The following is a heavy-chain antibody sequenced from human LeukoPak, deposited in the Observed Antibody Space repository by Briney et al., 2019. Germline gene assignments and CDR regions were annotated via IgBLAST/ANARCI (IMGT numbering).Heavy chain of an antibody. Sequence: ASVKVSCKASEFTFSDCYMHWVRQAPGQGLEWMGWISAYNGNTNYAQKLQGRGTMTTDTSTRTAYLELRSLSSDDTAVYYCARGGSGSYSLPFDPWGQGTLVTVSS. D-gene: IGHD1-26*01. V-gene: IGHV1-18*04. J-gene: IGHJ5*02. CDR1: EFTFSDCY. CDR3: ARGGSGSYSLPFDP. CDR2: ISAYNGNT.